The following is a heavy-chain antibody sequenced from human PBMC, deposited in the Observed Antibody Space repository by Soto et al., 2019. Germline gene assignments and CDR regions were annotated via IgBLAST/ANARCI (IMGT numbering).Heavy chain of an antibody. CDR2: IIPIFGTA. CDR1: GGTFSSYA. V-gene: IGHV1-69*01. CDR3: ASLYYYDSSGYESYSDY. J-gene: IGHJ4*02. D-gene: IGHD3-22*01. Sequence: QVQLVQSGAEVKKPGSSVKVSCKASGGTFSSYAISWVRQAPGQGLEWMGGIIPIFGTANYAQKFQGRVTITADESTSTAYMELSSLRSEDTAVYYCASLYYYDSSGYESYSDYWGQGTLVTVSS.